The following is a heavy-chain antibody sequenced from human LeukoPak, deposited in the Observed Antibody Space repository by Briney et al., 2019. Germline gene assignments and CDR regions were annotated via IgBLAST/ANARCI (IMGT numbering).Heavy chain of an antibody. CDR3: AKDTHNSLGATYPDY. CDR2: ISGSGGST. V-gene: IGHV3-23*01. J-gene: IGHJ4*02. CDR1: GFTFSSYA. Sequence: TGGSLRLSCAASGFTFSSYAMSWVRQTPGKGLEWVSTISGSGGSTYYADSVKGRFTISRDNSKNTLYLQMNSLRGDDTAVYYCAKDTHNSLGATYPDYWGQGTLVTVSS. D-gene: IGHD1-26*01.